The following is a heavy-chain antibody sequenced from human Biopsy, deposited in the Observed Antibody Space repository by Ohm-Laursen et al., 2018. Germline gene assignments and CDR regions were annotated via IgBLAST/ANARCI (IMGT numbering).Heavy chain of an antibody. V-gene: IGHV1-2*02. CDR1: GFSFTGYY. CDR3: ALQSVAQMKNFDY. J-gene: IGHJ4*02. CDR2: ISPKSGGT. D-gene: IGHD6-19*01. Sequence: SVKVSCKASGFSFTGYYIHWVRQAPGQGLEWMGWISPKSGGTNYAQKFQGNITMTKDTSMSTAYMEMSRLRSDDTAVYYCALQSVAQMKNFDYWGQGTLVTVSS.